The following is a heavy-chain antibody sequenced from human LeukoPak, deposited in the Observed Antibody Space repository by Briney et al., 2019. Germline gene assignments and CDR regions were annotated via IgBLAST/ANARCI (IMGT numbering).Heavy chain of an antibody. CDR3: ARALPGTFDY. J-gene: IGHJ4*02. Sequence: SETLSLTCTVSGGSISSSSYYWGWIRQPPGKGLEWIGSIYYSGSTYYNPSLKSRVTISVDTSKNQFSLKLSSVTAADTAVYYCARALPGTFDYWGQGTLVTVSS. D-gene: IGHD1-26*01. CDR2: IYYSGST. CDR1: GGSISSSSYY. V-gene: IGHV4-39*01.